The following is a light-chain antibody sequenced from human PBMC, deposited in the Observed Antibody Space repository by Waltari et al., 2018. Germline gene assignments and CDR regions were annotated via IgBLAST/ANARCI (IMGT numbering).Light chain of an antibody. CDR1: SCDVGSSNR. Sequence: QSALTQPASVSGSPGQSITISCTGTSCDVGSSNRAPWYQQHPGKGPKILIYEGTQRLSGVSDRFSGSKSGNTASLTLSGLQPEDEADYYCCAHAGGGTHYAFGTGTKVTVL. V-gene: IGLV2-23*01. J-gene: IGLJ1*01. CDR3: CAHAGGGTHYA. CDR2: EGT.